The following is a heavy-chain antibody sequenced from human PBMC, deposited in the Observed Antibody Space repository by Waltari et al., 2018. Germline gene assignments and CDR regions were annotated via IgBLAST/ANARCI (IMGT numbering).Heavy chain of an antibody. CDR1: GFPFFPSA. D-gene: IGHD6-13*01. CDR2: ISGPALTT. V-gene: IGHV3-23*04. Sequence: EVQLVESGGGLVHWGGSLRLPCAASGFPFFPSALTWVRRVPGKGLEWVSSISGPALTTFYADSVKGRFSISRDNSKKTLYLQINGLTADDTAVYYCAKVAGIAAAEFHFDFWGRGTLVTVSS. CDR3: AKVAGIAAAEFHFDF. J-gene: IGHJ4*02.